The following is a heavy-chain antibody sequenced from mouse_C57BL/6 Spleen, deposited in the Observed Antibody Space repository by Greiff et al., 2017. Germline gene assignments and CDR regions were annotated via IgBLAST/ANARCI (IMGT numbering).Heavy chain of an antibody. Sequence: EVKLMESGPGMVKPSQSLSLTCTVTGYSITSGYDWHWIRHFPGNKLEWMGYISYSGSTNYNPSLKSRISITHDTSKNHFFLKLNSVTTEDTATYYCAREGYYGSSQYFDVWGTGTTVTVSS. J-gene: IGHJ1*03. CDR2: ISYSGST. D-gene: IGHD1-1*01. CDR3: AREGYYGSSQYFDV. CDR1: GYSITSGYD. V-gene: IGHV3-1*01.